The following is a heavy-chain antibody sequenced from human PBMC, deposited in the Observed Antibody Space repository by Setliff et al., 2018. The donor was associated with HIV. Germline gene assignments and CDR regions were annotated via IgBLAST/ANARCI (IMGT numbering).Heavy chain of an antibody. D-gene: IGHD3-16*02. CDR1: GFTFSNYG. CDR2: IRYDRSEK. CDR3: AKPVVHHYYYMDV. Sequence: GSLRLSCAASGFTFSNYGMHWVRQAPGKGLEWVAYIRYDRSEKHYADSVKGRFTISRDNSQNTLYLQMNSLRPEDTAVYYCAKPVVHHYYYMDVWGKGTTVTVSS. V-gene: IGHV3-30*02. J-gene: IGHJ6*03.